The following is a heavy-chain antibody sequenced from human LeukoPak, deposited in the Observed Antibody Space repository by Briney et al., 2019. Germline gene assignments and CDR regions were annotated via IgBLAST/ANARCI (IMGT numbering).Heavy chain of an antibody. D-gene: IGHD6-13*01. CDR3: ARDLGGSWFYY. J-gene: IGHJ4*02. CDR1: GGSISSYY. V-gene: IGHV4-59*12. CDR2: IYYSGST. Sequence: SETLSLTCTVSGGSISSYYWSWIRQPPGKGLEWIGYIYYSGSTNYNPSLKSRVTISVDTSKNQFSLKLSSVAAADTALYYCARDLGGSWFYYWGQGTLVTVSS.